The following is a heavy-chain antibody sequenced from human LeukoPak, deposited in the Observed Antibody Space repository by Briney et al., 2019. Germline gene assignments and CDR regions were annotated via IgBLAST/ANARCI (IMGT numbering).Heavy chain of an antibody. D-gene: IGHD6-6*01. CDR2: INAGNGNT. V-gene: IGHV1-3*01. Sequence: ASVKVSCKAPGYTFTSYAMHWVRQAPGQRLEWMGWINAGNGNTKYSQKFQGRVTITRDTSASTAYMELSSLRSEDTAVYYCARDLVSNYYYYGMDVWGQGTTVTVSS. CDR3: ARDLVSNYYYYGMDV. J-gene: IGHJ6*02. CDR1: GYTFTSYA.